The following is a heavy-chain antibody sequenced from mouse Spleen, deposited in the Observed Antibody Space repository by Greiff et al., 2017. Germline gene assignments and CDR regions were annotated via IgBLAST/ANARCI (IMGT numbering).Heavy chain of an antibody. J-gene: IGHJ3*01. CDR2: IDPSDSYT. Sequence: QVQLQQSGAELVMPGASVKLSCKASGYTFTSYWMHWVKQRPGQGLEWIGEIDPSDSYTNYNQKFKGKATLTVDKSSSTAYMQLSSLTSEDSAVYYCARKGWLRRFAYWGQGTLVTVSA. D-gene: IGHD2-2*01. CDR3: ARKGWLRRFAY. V-gene: IGHV1-69*01. CDR1: GYTFTSYW.